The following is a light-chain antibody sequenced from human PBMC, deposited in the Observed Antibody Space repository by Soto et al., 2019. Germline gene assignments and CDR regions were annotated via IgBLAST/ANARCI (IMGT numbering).Light chain of an antibody. J-gene: IGLJ2*01. CDR1: SSNIGSNY. CDR3: AAWDDILSGLV. V-gene: IGLV1-47*01. Sequence: QLVLTQSPSASGTPGQTVTISCSGRSSNIGSNYVYWYHQLPGTAPRLVMYRADQRPSGVSDRFSGSKSGTSASLAISGLRAEDEGDYYCAAWDDILSGLVFGGGTKLTVL. CDR2: RAD.